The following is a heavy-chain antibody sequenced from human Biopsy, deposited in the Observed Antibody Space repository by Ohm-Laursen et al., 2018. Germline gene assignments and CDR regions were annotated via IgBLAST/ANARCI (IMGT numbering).Heavy chain of an antibody. CDR1: GFAFNLYE. J-gene: IGHJ4*02. CDR2: IKQDGSEK. CDR3: VRGSEFEGSNWPVDY. Sequence: SLRLSCSASGFAFNLYEMNWVRQAPGKGMEWVANIKQDGSEKYSVDSVKGRFTISRDNAKNSLYLQMNSLRAEDTAVYYCVRGSEFEGSNWPVDYWGQGTLVTVSS. V-gene: IGHV3-7*01. D-gene: IGHD6-13*01.